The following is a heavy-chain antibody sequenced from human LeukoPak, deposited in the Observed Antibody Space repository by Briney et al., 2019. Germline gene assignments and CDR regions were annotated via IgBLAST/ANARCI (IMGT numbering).Heavy chain of an antibody. CDR1: GYTFTGYY. V-gene: IGHV1-18*04. J-gene: IGHJ5*02. CDR3: ARVGKSRYNWFDP. CDR2: ISAYNGNT. Sequence: ASVKVSCKASGYTFTGYYMHWVRQAPGQGLEWMGWISAYNGNTNYAQKLQGRVTMTTDTSTSTAYMELRSLRSDDTAVYYCARVGKSRYNWFDPWGQGTLVTVSS.